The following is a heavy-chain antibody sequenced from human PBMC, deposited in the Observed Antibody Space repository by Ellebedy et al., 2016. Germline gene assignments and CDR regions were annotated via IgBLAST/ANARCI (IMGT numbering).Heavy chain of an antibody. CDR2: ISYDGSNK. CDR3: ARDGLLWFGEISEVVYYGMDV. V-gene: IGHV3-30-3*01. D-gene: IGHD3-10*01. CDR1: GFTFSSYA. Sequence: GGSLRLXXAASGFTFSSYAMHWVRQAPGKGLEWVAVISYDGSNKYYADSVKGRFTISIDNSKNTLYLQMNSLRAEDTAVYYCARDGLLWFGEISEVVYYGMDVWGQGTTVTVSS. J-gene: IGHJ6*02.